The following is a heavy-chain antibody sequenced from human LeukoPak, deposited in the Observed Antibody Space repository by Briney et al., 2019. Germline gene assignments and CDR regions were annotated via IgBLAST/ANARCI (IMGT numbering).Heavy chain of an antibody. Sequence: GGSLRLSCAASGFTFSNAWMNWVRQAPGKGLEWVGRIKSKTDGGTTDYAAPVKGRFTISRDDSKNTLYLQMNSLRAEDTAVYYCASTLYYYSSPVDYWGQGTLVTVSS. J-gene: IGHJ4*02. V-gene: IGHV3-15*07. CDR1: GFTFSNAW. CDR2: IKSKTDGGTT. D-gene: IGHD6-13*01. CDR3: ASTLYYYSSPVDY.